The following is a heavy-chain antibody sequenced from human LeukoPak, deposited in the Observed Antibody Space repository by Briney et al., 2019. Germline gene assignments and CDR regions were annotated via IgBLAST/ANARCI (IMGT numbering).Heavy chain of an antibody. Sequence: GGSLRLSCTASGFTFGDYAVTWFRQAPGKGLEWTAFIRTKAHGGTTEYAASVKGRFPISRDDSETIAYLQMNSLKTEDTAMYYCARTYYYESSGWKPDYWGQGTLVTVSS. J-gene: IGHJ4*02. CDR2: IRTKAHGGTT. D-gene: IGHD3-22*01. V-gene: IGHV3-49*03. CDR1: GFTFGDYA. CDR3: ARTYYYESSGWKPDY.